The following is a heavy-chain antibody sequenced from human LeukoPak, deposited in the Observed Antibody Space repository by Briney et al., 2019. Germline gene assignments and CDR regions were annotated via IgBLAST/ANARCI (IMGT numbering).Heavy chain of an antibody. D-gene: IGHD6-6*01. Sequence: PSETLSLTCAVYGESFSGYFWSWIRQPPGKGLEWIGYIYYSGSTNYNPSLKSRVTISVDTSKNQFSLKLSSVTAADTAVYYCARAPYSSSSLFDYWGQGTLVTVSS. CDR3: ARAPYSSSSLFDY. CDR2: IYYSGST. J-gene: IGHJ4*02. CDR1: GESFSGYF. V-gene: IGHV4-59*01.